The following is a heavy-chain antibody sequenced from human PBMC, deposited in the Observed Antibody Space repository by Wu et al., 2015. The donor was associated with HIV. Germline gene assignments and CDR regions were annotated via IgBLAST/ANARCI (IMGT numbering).Heavy chain of an antibody. J-gene: IGHJ6*03. CDR1: GYTFTSYY. CDR2: INPSGGST. D-gene: IGHD4-23*01. Sequence: QVQLVQSGAEVKKPGASVKVSCKASGYTFTSYYMHWVRQAPGQGLEWMGIINPSGGSTSYAQKFQGRVTMTRDTSTSTVYMELSSLRSEDTAVYYCARASKAAFGGNHYYMDVVGTKGPRSPSP. V-gene: IGHV1-46*03. CDR3: ARASKAAFGGNHYYMDV.